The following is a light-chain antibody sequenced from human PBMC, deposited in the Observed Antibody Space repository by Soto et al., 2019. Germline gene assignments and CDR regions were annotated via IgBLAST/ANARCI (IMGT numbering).Light chain of an antibody. CDR2: AAS. CDR3: QQSYSRPRT. J-gene: IGKJ1*01. Sequence: DIQMTQSPSTLSGSVGDRVTISCRASQTISAYLNWYQQKPGKAPNVLIYAASTLQSGVPSRFSGSGSGTHFNLNISSLQPEDSATYYCQQSYSRPRTFGQGTKV. CDR1: QTISAY. V-gene: IGKV1-39*01.